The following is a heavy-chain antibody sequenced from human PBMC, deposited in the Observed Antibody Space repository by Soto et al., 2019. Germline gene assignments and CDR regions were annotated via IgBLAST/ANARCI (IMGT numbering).Heavy chain of an antibody. CDR3: ARVDYDFWSGYYWGTFYYYYYMDV. CDR2: INSDGSST. V-gene: IGHV3-74*01. CDR1: GFTFSSYW. D-gene: IGHD3-3*01. Sequence: EVQLVQSGGGLVQPGGSLRLSCAASGFTFSSYWMHWVRQAPGKGLVWVSRINSDGSSTSYADSVKGRFTISRDNAKNTLYLQMNSLRAEDTAVYYCARVDYDFWSGYYWGTFYYYYYMDVWGKGTTVTVSS. J-gene: IGHJ6*03.